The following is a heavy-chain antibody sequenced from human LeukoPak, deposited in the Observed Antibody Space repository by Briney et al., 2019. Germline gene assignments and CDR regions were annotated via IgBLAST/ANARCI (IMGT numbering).Heavy chain of an antibody. CDR1: GYTFTGYY. Sequence: ASVKVSCKASGYTFTGYYMHWVRQAPGQGLEWMGWINPNSGGTDYAQKFQGRVTMTRDTSISTAYMELSRLRSDDTAVYYCARGDSSGGKASDAFDIWGQGTMVTVSS. CDR3: ARGDSSGGKASDAFDI. D-gene: IGHD3-22*01. CDR2: INPNSGGT. J-gene: IGHJ3*02. V-gene: IGHV1-2*02.